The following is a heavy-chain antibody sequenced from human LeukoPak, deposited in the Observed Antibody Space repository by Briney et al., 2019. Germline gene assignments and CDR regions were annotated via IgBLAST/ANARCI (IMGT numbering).Heavy chain of an antibody. CDR3: ARERRHDYGGAFDI. Sequence: GGSLRLSSAASGFTVSSNYMTWVRQAPGKGLEWVSVIYSGGSTYYADSVKGRFTISRDNSKNTLYLQMNSLRAEDTAVYYCARERRHDYGGAFDIWGQGTMVTVSS. J-gene: IGHJ3*02. D-gene: IGHD4-23*01. CDR1: GFTVSSNY. V-gene: IGHV3-66*01. CDR2: IYSGGST.